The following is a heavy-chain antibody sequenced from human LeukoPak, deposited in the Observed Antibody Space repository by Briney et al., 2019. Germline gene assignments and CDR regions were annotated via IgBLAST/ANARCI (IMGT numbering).Heavy chain of an antibody. D-gene: IGHD6-13*01. CDR2: FDPEDGET. J-gene: IGHJ4*02. Sequence: ASVNVSCKVSGYSLTELSMNWVRQAPGEGLEWMGGFDPEDGETIYAQKFQGRVIMTEDTSIDSVYMELSSLRSEDTAVYYCATDLSIPAEGLPDYWGQGTLVTVSS. V-gene: IGHV1-24*01. CDR1: GYSLTELS. CDR3: ATDLSIPAEGLPDY.